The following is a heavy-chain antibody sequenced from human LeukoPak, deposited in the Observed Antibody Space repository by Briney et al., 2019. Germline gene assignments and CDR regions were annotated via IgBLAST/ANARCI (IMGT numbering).Heavy chain of an antibody. Sequence: SVPTLVNPTQTLTLTCTFSGFSLSTRGVGVGWIRQPPGMALEWLALIYWDDDKRDSPSLKSRLTITKDTSKNQVVLTMTNMDPVDTGTYYCAHRQKAAYFAYWGQGTLVTVSS. V-gene: IGHV2-5*02. J-gene: IGHJ4*02. CDR2: IYWDDDK. CDR3: AHRQKAAYFAY. CDR1: GFSLSTRGVG. D-gene: IGHD3-16*01.